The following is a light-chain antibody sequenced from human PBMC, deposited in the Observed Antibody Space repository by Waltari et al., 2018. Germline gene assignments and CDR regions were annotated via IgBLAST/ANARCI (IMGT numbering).Light chain of an antibody. Sequence: LTCTLRSGINFGTYRIYWYQQKPGSPPQYLLRYKSDSDKQQGSGVPSRFSGSKDASANAGILLISGLQSEDEADYYCMIWYSSAWVFGGGTKLTVL. CDR2: YKSDSDK. V-gene: IGLV5-45*02. CDR1: SGINFGTYR. J-gene: IGLJ3*02. CDR3: MIWYSSAWV.